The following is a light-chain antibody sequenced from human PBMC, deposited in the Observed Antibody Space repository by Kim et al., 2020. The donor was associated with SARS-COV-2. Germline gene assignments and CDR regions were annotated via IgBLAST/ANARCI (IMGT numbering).Light chain of an antibody. Sequence: DVVMTQSPLSLPVTLGQPASISCRSSQTLVPDDGNIDLNWFQQRPGQSPRRLIYEVSKRDSGVPARFSGSGSGTEFTLKISRVEAEDIGVYYCMHAKHWRGWTFGQGTKVDIK. CDR2: EVS. CDR3: MHAKHWRGWT. V-gene: IGKV2-30*02. J-gene: IGKJ1*01. CDR1: QTLVPDDGNID.